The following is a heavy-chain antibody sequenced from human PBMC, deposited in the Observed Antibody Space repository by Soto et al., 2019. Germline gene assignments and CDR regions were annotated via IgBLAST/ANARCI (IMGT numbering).Heavy chain of an antibody. J-gene: IGHJ5*02. V-gene: IGHV3-48*03. D-gene: IGHD3-22*01. CDR3: WGYYYDRSGYYSEFT. CDR1: EFTFSIFE. Sequence: GGSLRLSCAASEFTFSIFEMNWARQGPGRGLEWLSYIGPSGTGISYADSVKGRFTISRDNAQKSLYLQMNNLRAEDTAVYYCWGYYYDRSGYYSEFTWGQGTPVTVSS. CDR2: IGPSGTGI.